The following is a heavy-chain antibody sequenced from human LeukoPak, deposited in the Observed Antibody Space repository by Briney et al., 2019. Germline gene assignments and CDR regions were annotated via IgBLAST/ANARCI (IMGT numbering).Heavy chain of an antibody. CDR3: ARDLLGGYDFEGSS. J-gene: IGHJ5*02. CDR1: GFTFSSYS. CDR2: MCSSSSYI. Sequence: PGGSLRLSCAASGFTFSSYSMNWLRQAPGKGLEWVSSMCSSSSYIYYADSVKGRFTISRDNAKNSLYLQMNSLRAEDTAVYYCARDLLGGYDFEGSSWGQGTLVTVSS. V-gene: IGHV3-21*01. D-gene: IGHD5-12*01.